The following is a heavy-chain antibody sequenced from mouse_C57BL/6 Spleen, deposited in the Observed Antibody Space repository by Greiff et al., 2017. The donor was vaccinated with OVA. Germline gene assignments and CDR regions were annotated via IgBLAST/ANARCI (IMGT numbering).Heavy chain of an antibody. CDR3: ARPGGSSSWYFDV. J-gene: IGHJ1*03. CDR2: IYPGDGDT. CDR1: GYAFSSSW. D-gene: IGHD1-1*01. Sequence: VKLQESGPELVKPGASVKISCKASGYAFSSSWMNWVKQRPGKGLEWIGRIYPGDGDTNYNGKFKGKATLTADKSSSTAYMQLSSLTSEDSAVYFCARPGGSSSWYFDVWGTGTTVTVSS. V-gene: IGHV1-82*01.